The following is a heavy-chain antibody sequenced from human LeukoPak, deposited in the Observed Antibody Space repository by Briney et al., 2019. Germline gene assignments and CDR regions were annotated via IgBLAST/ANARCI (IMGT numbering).Heavy chain of an antibody. CDR3: AKDFSGSWQFDP. V-gene: IGHV3-23*01. J-gene: IGHJ5*02. CDR1: GFTFSSYA. CDR2: ITESGAYT. Sequence: QPGGSLRLSCAASGFTFSSYAMSWVRQAPGKGLEWVSSITESGAYTYYADSVKGRFTISRDNSKNTLYLQMNSLRVEDTAVFYCAKDFSGSWQFDPWGQGTLATVSS. D-gene: IGHD1-26*01.